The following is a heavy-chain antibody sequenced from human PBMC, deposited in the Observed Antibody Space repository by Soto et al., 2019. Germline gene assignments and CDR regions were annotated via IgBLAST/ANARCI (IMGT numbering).Heavy chain of an antibody. D-gene: IGHD3-3*01. CDR2: ISGSGGST. Sequence: GGSLRLSCAASGFTFSSYAMSWVRQAPGKGLEWVSAISGSGGSTYYADSVKGRFTISRDNSKNTLYLQMNSLRAEDTAVYYCAKADHYDFWSGSLDFDYWGQGTLVTVSS. CDR1: GFTFSSYA. J-gene: IGHJ4*02. CDR3: AKADHYDFWSGSLDFDY. V-gene: IGHV3-23*01.